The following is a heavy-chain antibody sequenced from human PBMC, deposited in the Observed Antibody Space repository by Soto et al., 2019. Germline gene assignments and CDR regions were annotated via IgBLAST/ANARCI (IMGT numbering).Heavy chain of an antibody. CDR1: GFSVTYNY. D-gene: IGHD6-19*01. J-gene: IGHJ4*02. CDR2: IHTDGGT. V-gene: IGHV3-53*01. Sequence: EVQLVESGGGLIQPGGSLRLSCAASGFSVTYNYMSWVRQAPGKGLEWVSFIHTDGGTYYADYVKGRFTITRDTSKNTVFLQMNSLGAEDTAVYFGARGVAGTESPFDVWGQGNLVTVSS. CDR3: ARGVAGTESPFDV.